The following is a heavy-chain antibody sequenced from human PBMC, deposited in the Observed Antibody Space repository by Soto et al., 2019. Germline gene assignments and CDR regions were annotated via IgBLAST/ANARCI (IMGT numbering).Heavy chain of an antibody. CDR2: MNPNSGNT. J-gene: IGHJ6*03. D-gene: IGHD3-10*01. V-gene: IGHV1-8*01. CDR3: ARGIRRYYGSGYYYYYMDV. CDR1: GYTFTNYD. Sequence: ASVKVSCKASGYTFTNYDINWVRQATGQGLEWMGWMNPNSGNTGYAQKFQGRVTMTRNTSISTAYMELSSLRSEDTAVYYCARGIRRYYGSGYYYYYMDVWGKGTTVTVSS.